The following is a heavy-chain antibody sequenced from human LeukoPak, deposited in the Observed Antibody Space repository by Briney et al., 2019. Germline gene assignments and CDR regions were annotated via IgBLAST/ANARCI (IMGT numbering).Heavy chain of an antibody. Sequence: ASVKVSCKASGYTFTGYGISWVRQAPGQGLEWMGWISAYNGNTNYAQKLQGRVTMTTDTSTSTAYMELRSLRSDDTAVYYCARDRPDIVVVVAARGGMDVWGKGTTVTVSS. CDR3: ARDRPDIVVVVAARGGMDV. CDR2: ISAYNGNT. V-gene: IGHV1-18*04. J-gene: IGHJ6*04. CDR1: GYTFTGYG. D-gene: IGHD2-15*01.